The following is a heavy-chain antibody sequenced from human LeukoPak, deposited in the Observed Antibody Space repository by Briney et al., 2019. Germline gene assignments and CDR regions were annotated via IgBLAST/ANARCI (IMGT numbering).Heavy chain of an antibody. J-gene: IGHJ4*02. V-gene: IGHV5-51*01. CDR3: ARGGTTPDY. CDR2: IYPGDSDT. CDR1: GSAFTTYW. Sequence: RGEPLKISCQGSGSAFTTYWIGWVRQLPGKGLEWMWVIYPGDSDTRYSPSFLGQVTISADKSISTAYLQWSSLKASDTAMYYCARGGTTPDYWGQGTLVTVSS. D-gene: IGHD1-7*01.